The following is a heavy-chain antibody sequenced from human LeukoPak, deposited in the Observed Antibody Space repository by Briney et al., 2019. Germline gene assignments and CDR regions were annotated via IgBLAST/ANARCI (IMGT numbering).Heavy chain of an antibody. V-gene: IGHV1-69*06. CDR3: ARDPPYGSGSYYNE. Sequence: GASVKVSCKASGYTFTSYDINWVRQAPGQGLEWMGGIIPIFGTANYAQKFQGRVTITADKSTSTAYMELSSLRSEDTAVYYCARDPPYGSGSYYNEWGQGTLVTVSS. CDR2: IIPIFGTA. D-gene: IGHD3-10*01. J-gene: IGHJ4*02. CDR1: GYTFTSYD.